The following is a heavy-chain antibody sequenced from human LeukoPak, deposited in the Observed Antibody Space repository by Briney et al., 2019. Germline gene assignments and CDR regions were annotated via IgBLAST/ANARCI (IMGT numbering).Heavy chain of an antibody. CDR1: GGTFSSYA. D-gene: IGHD4-17*01. CDR3: ARVTTVTTSIYYYYYGMDV. CDR2: IIPIFGTA. Sequence: SVKVSCKASGGTFSSYAISWVRQAPGQGLEWMGGIIPIFGTANYAQKFQGRVTITADESTSTAYMELSSLRSEDTAVYYCARVTTVTTSIYYYYYGMDVWGQGTTVTVSS. J-gene: IGHJ6*02. V-gene: IGHV1-69*13.